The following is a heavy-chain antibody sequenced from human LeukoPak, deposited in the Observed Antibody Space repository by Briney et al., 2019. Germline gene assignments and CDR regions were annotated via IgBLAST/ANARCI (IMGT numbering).Heavy chain of an antibody. CDR2: IRYDGGNK. D-gene: IGHD6-13*01. J-gene: IGHJ4*02. Sequence: PGGFLRLSCAASGFTFSRYGIHWVRQAPGRGLEWMSFIRYDGGNKYYADSVKGRFTISRDNSKNTLYLQMNSLRADDTAVYYCAKDKDAGYSSSWTGFDYWGQGTLVTVSS. CDR3: AKDKDAGYSSSWTGFDY. CDR1: GFTFSRYG. V-gene: IGHV3-30*02.